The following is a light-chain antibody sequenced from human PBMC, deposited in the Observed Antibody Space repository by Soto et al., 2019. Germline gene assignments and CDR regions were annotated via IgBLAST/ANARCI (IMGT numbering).Light chain of an antibody. CDR2: DVS. CDR1: SSDVGPYNY. V-gene: IGLV2-14*03. J-gene: IGLJ1*01. Sequence: QSALTQPASVSGSPVQSITISCTGTSSDVGPYNYVSWYQQHPGKAPKLMIYDVSDRPSGVSARFSGSKSGYTASLTISGLQAEDEADYYCASYTTSATYVFGTGIKVTVL. CDR3: ASYTTSATYV.